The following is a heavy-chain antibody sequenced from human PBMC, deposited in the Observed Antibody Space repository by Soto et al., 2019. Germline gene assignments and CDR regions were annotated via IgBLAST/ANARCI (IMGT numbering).Heavy chain of an antibody. CDR1: GFTFSSYA. J-gene: IGHJ6*03. D-gene: IGHD3-16*01. V-gene: IGHV3-23*01. CDR2: ISFNGSDK. CDR3: ARGSGHNYYYMDV. Sequence: GGSLRLSCAASGFTFSSYAMSWVRQAPGKGLEWVAAISFNGSDKYYADSVKGRFTISRDNPKNTPYLQMNSLRAEDTAVYYCARGSGHNYYYMDVWGKGTTVTVSS.